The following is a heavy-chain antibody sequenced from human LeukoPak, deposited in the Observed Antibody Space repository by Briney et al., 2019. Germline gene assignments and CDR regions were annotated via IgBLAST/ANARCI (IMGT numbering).Heavy chain of an antibody. J-gene: IGHJ6*03. CDR2: ISHSGDA. D-gene: IGHD3-22*01. CDR3: ARGLDYHDSSRHYPAYMDV. Sequence: SETLSLTCAVYGGSFSGFYWTWIRQPPGMGLEWIGEISHSGDANYNPSLRSRVTISVDTSKNQFSLRLNSVTAADTALYYCARGLDYHDSSRHYPAYMDVWGKGTTVTVSS. V-gene: IGHV4-34*01. CDR1: GGSFSGFY.